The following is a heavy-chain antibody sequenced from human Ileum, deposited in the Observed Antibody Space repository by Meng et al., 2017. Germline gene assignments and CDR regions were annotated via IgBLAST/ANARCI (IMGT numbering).Heavy chain of an antibody. V-gene: IGHV3-30*01. D-gene: IGHD1-26*01. Sequence: GESLKISCAASGFTFSGYAMHWVRQAPGKGLEWVAIISYDGSNKFYADSVKGQFTISRDNSKNTLYLQMNSLRAEDTAVYYCARRQRLMGATITQPGPFGYWGQGTLVTVSS. CDR3: ARRQRLMGATITQPGPFGY. CDR2: ISYDGSNK. J-gene: IGHJ4*02. CDR1: GFTFSGYA.